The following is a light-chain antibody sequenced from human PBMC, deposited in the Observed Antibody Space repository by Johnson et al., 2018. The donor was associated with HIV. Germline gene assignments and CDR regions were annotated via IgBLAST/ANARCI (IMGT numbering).Light chain of an antibody. CDR3: GTWDGSLSAGAV. CDR2: KND. J-gene: IGLJ1*01. V-gene: IGLV1-51*02. Sequence: QSVLTQPPSVSAAPGQKVTISCSGSTSNIGNNYVSWYQQLPGTAPKLLIYKNDKRPSGIPDRFSGSKSGTSATLAITGLQTGDEADYYCGTWDGSLSAGAVFGTGTKVTV. CDR1: TSNIGNNY.